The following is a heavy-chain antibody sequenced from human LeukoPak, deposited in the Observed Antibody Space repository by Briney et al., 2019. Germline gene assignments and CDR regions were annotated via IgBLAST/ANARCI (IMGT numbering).Heavy chain of an antibody. V-gene: IGHV3-53*01. D-gene: IGHD3-22*01. J-gene: IGHJ4*02. CDR3: ARAPHYYDSSGHPYYFDY. CDR2: ISSGGST. CDR1: GFTVSSNY. Sequence: PGGSLRLSCAASGFTVSSNYMSWVRQAPGKGLEWVSVISSGGSTYYVDSVKGRFTISRDNSKNTLYLQMNSLRAEGTAVYFCARAPHYYDSSGHPYYFDYWGQGTLVTVSS.